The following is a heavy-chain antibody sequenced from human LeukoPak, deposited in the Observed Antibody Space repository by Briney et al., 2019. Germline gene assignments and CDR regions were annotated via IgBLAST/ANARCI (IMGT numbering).Heavy chain of an antibody. V-gene: IGHV5-51*01. D-gene: IGHD3-22*01. Sequence: GESLQISCKGSGYSFTSYWIGWVRPMPGKGLEWMGIIYPGDSDTRYSPSFQGQVTISADKSISTAYLQWSSLKASDTAMYYRARLASSGYSAFQHWGQGTRVTVSS. J-gene: IGHJ1*01. CDR2: IYPGDSDT. CDR1: GYSFTSYW. CDR3: ARLASSGYSAFQH.